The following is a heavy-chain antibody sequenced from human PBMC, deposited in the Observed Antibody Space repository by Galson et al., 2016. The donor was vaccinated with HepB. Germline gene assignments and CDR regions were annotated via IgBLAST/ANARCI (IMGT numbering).Heavy chain of an antibody. V-gene: IGHV4-59*12. CDR2: MYYTGRA. Sequence: LTCSVPGGSITNYYWSWIRQTPKNALEWIGSMYYTGRATYSPSLKSRVTISVDTSKKQFSLNLSSVTAADTAVYYCARKYPRDLRITIVRGSRDAFDIWGQGTMVTVSS. D-gene: IGHD3-10*01. CDR1: GGSITNYY. CDR3: ARKYPRDLRITIVRGSRDAFDI. J-gene: IGHJ3*02.